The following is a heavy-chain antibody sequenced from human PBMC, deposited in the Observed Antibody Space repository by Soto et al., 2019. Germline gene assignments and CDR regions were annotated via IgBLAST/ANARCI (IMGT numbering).Heavy chain of an antibody. Sequence: SETLSLTCTVSGGSISSSSYYWGWIRQPPGKGLEWIGSIYYSGSTYYNPSLKSRVTISVDTSKNQFSLKLSSVTAADTAVYYCASDLAVAGFSYYYYGMDVWGQGTTVTVSS. V-gene: IGHV4-39*01. J-gene: IGHJ6*02. D-gene: IGHD6-19*01. CDR2: IYYSGST. CDR1: GGSISSSSYY. CDR3: ASDLAVAGFSYYYYGMDV.